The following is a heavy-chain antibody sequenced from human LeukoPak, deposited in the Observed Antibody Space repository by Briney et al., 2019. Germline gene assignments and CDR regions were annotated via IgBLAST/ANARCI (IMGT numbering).Heavy chain of an antibody. CDR2: IYYSGST. D-gene: IGHD5-18*01. Sequence: SETLSLTCTVSGGSISSGDYYWSWIRQPPGKGLEWIGYIYYSGSTYYNPSLKSRVTISVDTSKNQFSLKLSSVTAADTAVYYCARGGGYSYGYFDYWGQGTLVTVSS. V-gene: IGHV4-30-4*01. CDR1: GGSISSGDYY. J-gene: IGHJ4*02. CDR3: ARGGGYSYGYFDY.